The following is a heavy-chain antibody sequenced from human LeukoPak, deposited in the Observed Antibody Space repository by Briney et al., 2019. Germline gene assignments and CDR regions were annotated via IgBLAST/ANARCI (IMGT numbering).Heavy chain of an antibody. CDR1: GYTFTSYA. Sequence: GASVKVSCKASGYTFTSYAMHWVRQAPGQRLEWMGWINADNGNTKYSQKFQGRVTITRDTSASTAYMELSSLRSEDTAVYYCARVFSRSSGWYMRYWGQGTLVTVSS. CDR2: INADNGNT. J-gene: IGHJ4*02. V-gene: IGHV1-3*01. D-gene: IGHD6-19*01. CDR3: ARVFSRSSGWYMRY.